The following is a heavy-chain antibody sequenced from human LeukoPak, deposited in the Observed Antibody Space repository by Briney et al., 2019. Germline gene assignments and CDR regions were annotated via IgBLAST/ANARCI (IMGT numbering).Heavy chain of an antibody. D-gene: IGHD3-22*01. V-gene: IGHV4-34*01. CDR2: INHSGST. CDR3: ARGSTEPTYYYDSSYYFDY. CDR1: GGSFSGYY. Sequence: PSETLSLTCAVYGGSFSGYYWSWIRQPPGKGLEWIGEINHSGSTNYNPSLKSRVTISVDTSKNQFSLKLSSVTAADTAVYYCARGSTEPTYYYDSSYYFDYWGQGTLVTVSS. J-gene: IGHJ4*02.